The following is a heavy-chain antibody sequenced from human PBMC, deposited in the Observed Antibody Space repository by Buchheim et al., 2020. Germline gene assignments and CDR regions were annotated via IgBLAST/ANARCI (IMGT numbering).Heavy chain of an antibody. Sequence: EVQLVESGGGLVQPGGSLRLSCAASGFTFSSYWMSWVRQAPGKGLEWVANIKQDGSEKYYVDSVKGRFTISRDNAKNSLYLQMNSLRAEDTAVYYCARGSIYYDILTGYQHRWFDPWGQGTL. CDR2: IKQDGSEK. V-gene: IGHV3-7*01. CDR1: GFTFSSYW. D-gene: IGHD3-9*01. CDR3: ARGSIYYDILTGYQHRWFDP. J-gene: IGHJ5*02.